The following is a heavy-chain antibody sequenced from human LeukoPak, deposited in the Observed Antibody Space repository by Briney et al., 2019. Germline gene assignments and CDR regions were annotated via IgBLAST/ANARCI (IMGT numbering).Heavy chain of an antibody. CDR3: ARAYGDPCHFDL. CDR2: INHSGST. J-gene: IGHJ2*01. V-gene: IGHV4-34*01. D-gene: IGHD4-17*01. CDR1: GGSFSGYY. Sequence: PSETLSLTCAVYGGSFSGYYWSWIRQPPGKGLEWIGEINHSGSTNYNPSLKSRVTISVDTSKNRFSLKLSSVTAADTAVYYCARAYGDPCHFDLWGRGTLVTVSS.